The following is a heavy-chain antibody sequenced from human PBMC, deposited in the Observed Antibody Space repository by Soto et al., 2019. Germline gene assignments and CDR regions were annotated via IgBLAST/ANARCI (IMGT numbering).Heavy chain of an antibody. Sequence: ASVKVSCKASGYSFNRHAMHWVRQAPGQRLEWMGWINAGDGNTKYSQKFQGRVTITRDTSASTAYMELSSLRSEDTAVYYCARDYYGSGSYYWFDPWGQGTLVTVSS. CDR3: ARDYYGSGSYYWFDP. CDR1: GYSFNRHA. CDR2: INAGDGNT. V-gene: IGHV1-3*01. J-gene: IGHJ5*02. D-gene: IGHD3-10*01.